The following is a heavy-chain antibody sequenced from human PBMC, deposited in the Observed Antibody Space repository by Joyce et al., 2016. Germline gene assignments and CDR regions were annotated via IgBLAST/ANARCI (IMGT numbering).Heavy chain of an antibody. Sequence: EDHLVQSGAEMKKTGESLRISCLVSGYTFVNYWIRWVRQMPGKGLEWIGSIDPNDSCTDYSPSFQGHVTISADKSISTAYLQWSSLKASDTAIYYCARHRGCGNFVPFDYWGQGTLVTVSS. CDR3: ARHRGCGNFVPFDY. D-gene: IGHD1-14*01. CDR2: IDPNDSCT. V-gene: IGHV5-10-1*03. CDR1: GYTFVNYW. J-gene: IGHJ4*02.